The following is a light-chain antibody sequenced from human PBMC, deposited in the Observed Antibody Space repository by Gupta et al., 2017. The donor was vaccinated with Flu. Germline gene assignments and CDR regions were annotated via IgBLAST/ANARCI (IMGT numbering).Light chain of an antibody. V-gene: IGKV4-1*01. CDR3: KEYCRTAPG. CDR2: WAS. Sequence: DIVMTQSPDSLAASLGERATINCKSSQSVLYSSNNKNYLAWYQQKPGQPPKQLINWASTRESGVPDRVSGSVSGTDCTLTIRSLQAEDVAVDYGKEYCRTAPGFGGGTKVEIK. CDR1: QSVLYSSNNKNY. J-gene: IGKJ4*01.